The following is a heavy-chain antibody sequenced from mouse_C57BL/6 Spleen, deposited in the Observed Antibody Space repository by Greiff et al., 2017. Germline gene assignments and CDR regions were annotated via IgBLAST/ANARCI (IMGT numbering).Heavy chain of an antibody. D-gene: IGHD2-5*01. CDR1: GFTFSDAW. J-gene: IGHJ4*01. CDR3: TRAYSNYGDAMDY. Sequence: EVKVEESGGGLVQPGGSMKLSCAASGFTFSDAWMDWVRQSPEKGLEWVAEIRNKANNHATYYAESVKGRFTISRDDSKSSVYLQMNSLRAEDTGIYYCTRAYSNYGDAMDYWGQGTSVTVSS. CDR2: IRNKANNHAT. V-gene: IGHV6-6*01.